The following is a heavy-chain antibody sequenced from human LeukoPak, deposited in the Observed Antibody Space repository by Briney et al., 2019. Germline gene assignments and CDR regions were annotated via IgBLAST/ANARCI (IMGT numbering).Heavy chain of an antibody. CDR1: GYTFTSYY. CDR3: ASIAVAAGGADAFDI. Sequence: ASVKVSCKASGYTFTSYYMHWVRQAPGQGLEWMGIINPSGGSTSYAQKFQGRVTMTRDTSTSTVYMELSSLRSEDTAVYYCASIAVAAGGADAFDIWGQGTRVTVSS. D-gene: IGHD6-19*01. J-gene: IGHJ3*02. CDR2: INPSGGST. V-gene: IGHV1-46*01.